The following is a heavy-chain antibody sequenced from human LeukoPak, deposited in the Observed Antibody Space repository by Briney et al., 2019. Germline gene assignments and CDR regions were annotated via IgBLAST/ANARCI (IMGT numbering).Heavy chain of an antibody. J-gene: IGHJ4*02. D-gene: IGHD6-13*01. Sequence: GGSLRLSCAASGFTFSSCGMSWVRQAPGKGLEWVSSISGSGGRTCYADSVKGRLTISRDNSKNTLYLQMNSLRAEDTAVYYCAKDRAGTVDYWGQGTLVTVSS. V-gene: IGHV3-23*01. CDR2: ISGSGGRT. CDR3: AKDRAGTVDY. CDR1: GFTFSSCG.